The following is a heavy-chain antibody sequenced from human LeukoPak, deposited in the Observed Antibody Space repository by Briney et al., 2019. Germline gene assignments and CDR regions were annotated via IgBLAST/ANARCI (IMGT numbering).Heavy chain of an antibody. J-gene: IGHJ4*02. V-gene: IGHV1-3*01. Sequence: ASVKVSCKASGYTFTSYAMHWVRQAPGQRLEWMGWINAGNGNTKYSQKFQGRVTITRDTSASTAYMELSSLRSEGTAVYYCARDRVGGSGSYSFWGQGTLVTVSS. CDR2: INAGNGNT. CDR3: ARDRVGGSGSYSF. D-gene: IGHD3-10*01. CDR1: GYTFTSYA.